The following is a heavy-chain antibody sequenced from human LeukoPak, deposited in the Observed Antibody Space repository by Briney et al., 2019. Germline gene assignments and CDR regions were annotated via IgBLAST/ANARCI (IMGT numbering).Heavy chain of an antibody. J-gene: IGHJ4*02. V-gene: IGHV4-61*02. CDR1: GGSISSGSYY. D-gene: IGHD6-13*01. CDR2: IYTSGST. CDR3: ARDTIRYSSSWYRNTYYFDY. Sequence: SETLSLTCTVSGGSISSGSYYWSWIRQPAVKGLEWIGRIYTSGSTNYNPSLKSRVTISVDTSKNQFSLKLSSVTAADTAVYYCARDTIRYSSSWYRNTYYFDYWGQGTLVTVSS.